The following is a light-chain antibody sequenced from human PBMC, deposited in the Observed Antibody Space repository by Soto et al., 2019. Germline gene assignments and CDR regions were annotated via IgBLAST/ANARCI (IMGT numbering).Light chain of an antibody. CDR2: AAS. Sequence: QMTQSPSSLSASVGDSVTITCRASQSIRRSLNWYKQKPGKAHKLRREAASRLQSGVTSMGGGRGEGKDCTRTITSLKSEDFAMDECQKSYSSPRTVGPGTQVEIK. CDR1: QSIRRS. CDR3: QKSYSSPRT. J-gene: IGKJ1*01. V-gene: IGKV1-39*01.